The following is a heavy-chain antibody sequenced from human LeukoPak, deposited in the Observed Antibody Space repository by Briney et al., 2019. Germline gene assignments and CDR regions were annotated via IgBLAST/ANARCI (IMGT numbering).Heavy chain of an antibody. D-gene: IGHD3/OR15-3a*01. Sequence: PGGSLRLSCTVSGFPVSINSMSWVRQAPGKGLEWVSGVSGNSGSTYYADSVKGRFTISRDNSKNTLYLQMNSLRAEDTAVYYCARDSVIYGYWGQGTLVTVSS. CDR2: VSGNSGST. V-gene: IGHV3-23*01. J-gene: IGHJ4*02. CDR1: GFPVSINS. CDR3: ARDSVIYGY.